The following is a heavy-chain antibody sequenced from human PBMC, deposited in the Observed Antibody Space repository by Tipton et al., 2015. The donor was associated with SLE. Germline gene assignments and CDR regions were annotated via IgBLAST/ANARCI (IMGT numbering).Heavy chain of an antibody. CDR2: INHSGST. Sequence: TLSLTCIVSGGSISSSSYYWGWIRQPPGKGLEWIGEINHSGSTNYNPSLKSRVTISVDTSKNQFSLKLSSVTAADTAVYYCARGRYSGSVYYFDYWGQGTLVTVSS. D-gene: IGHD1-26*01. CDR3: ARGRYSGSVYYFDY. J-gene: IGHJ4*02. V-gene: IGHV4-39*07. CDR1: GGSISSSSYY.